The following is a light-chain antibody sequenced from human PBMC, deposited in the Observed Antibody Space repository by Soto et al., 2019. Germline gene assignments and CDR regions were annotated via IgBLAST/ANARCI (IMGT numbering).Light chain of an antibody. V-gene: IGKV1-39*01. Sequence: DIQMTQSPSSLSASVGDRVTITCRASQPISTYLNWYQQRPGKAPRLLIHAASTLHSGVPSRFSGSGSGTDFTLTISSLHPEDFATYFCQQSYRTPPDTFGQGTKVDIK. CDR3: QQSYRTPPDT. CDR2: AAS. CDR1: QPISTY. J-gene: IGKJ2*01.